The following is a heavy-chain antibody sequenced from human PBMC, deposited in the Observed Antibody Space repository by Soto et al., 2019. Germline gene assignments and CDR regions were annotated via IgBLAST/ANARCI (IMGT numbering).Heavy chain of an antibody. CDR3: AIDLRGYSNLFDP. D-gene: IGHD3-22*01. CDR1: GYTFSDYY. CDR2: INPKSGNT. Sequence: QVQVEQSGAEVKKPGASVKVSCKTSGYTFSDYYMHWVRQAPGQGLEWMGGINPKSGNTDYAQKFRGRATMTRDTTITTAYRDLTRLRSNDTAHYYCAIDLRGYSNLFDPGGQETLLTVSS. V-gene: IGHV1-2*02. J-gene: IGHJ5*02.